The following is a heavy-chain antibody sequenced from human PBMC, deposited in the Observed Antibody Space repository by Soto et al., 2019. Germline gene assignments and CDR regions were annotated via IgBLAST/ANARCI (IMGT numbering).Heavy chain of an antibody. CDR1: GFTFSSYG. CDR2: IWYDGSNK. Sequence: PGGSLRLSCAASGFTFSSYGMHWVRQAPGKGLEWVAVIWYDGSNKYYADSVKGRFTISRDNAKNTLYLQMNSLIAEDTAVYYCAIRASYYDSSGYFDYWGQGP. D-gene: IGHD3-22*01. CDR3: AIRASYYDSSGYFDY. J-gene: IGHJ4*02. V-gene: IGHV3-33*03.